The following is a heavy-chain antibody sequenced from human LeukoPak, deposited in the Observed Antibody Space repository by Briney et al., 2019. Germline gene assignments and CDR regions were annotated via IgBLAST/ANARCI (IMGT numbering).Heavy chain of an antibody. J-gene: IGHJ3*02. CDR1: GFTFSDHY. CDR3: ARDSGWGYCTCGSCYDGGDAFDI. V-gene: IGHV3-72*01. CDR2: TRNKANSYTT. Sequence: GGSLRLSCAASGFTFSDHYMDWVRQAPGKGLEWVGRTRNKANSYTTEYAASVKGRFTISRDDSKNSLYLQMNSLKTEDTAVYYCARDSGWGYCTCGSCYDGGDAFDIWGQGTMVTVSS. D-gene: IGHD2-15*01.